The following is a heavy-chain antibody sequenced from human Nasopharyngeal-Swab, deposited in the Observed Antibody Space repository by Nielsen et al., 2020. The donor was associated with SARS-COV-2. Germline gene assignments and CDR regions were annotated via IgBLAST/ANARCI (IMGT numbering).Heavy chain of an antibody. D-gene: IGHD1-26*01. Sequence: GGSLRLSCAASGFTFTSYAMHWVRQAPGKGLEWVAVISCDGSSSYYADSVKGRFIISRDNSKNTLYLRMNSLRAEDTAVYYCARGNGSYYLYIWDNWGQGTLVTVSS. CDR3: ARGNGSYYLYIWDN. V-gene: IGHV3-30*04. J-gene: IGHJ4*02. CDR2: ISCDGSSS. CDR1: GFTFTSYA.